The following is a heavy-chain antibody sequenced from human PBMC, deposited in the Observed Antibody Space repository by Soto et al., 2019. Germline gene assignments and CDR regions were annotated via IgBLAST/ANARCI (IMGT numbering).Heavy chain of an antibody. CDR1: GFTFSSYG. CDR2: ISNDGSNK. V-gene: IGHV3-30*18. Sequence: GGSLRLSCAASGFTFSSYGMHWVRQAPGKGLEWVAVISNDGSNKYYADSVKGRFTISRDNSKNTLYLQMNSLRAEDTAVYYCAKDSYARIAVAGTWGQGTLVTVSS. J-gene: IGHJ5*02. CDR3: AKDSYARIAVAGT. D-gene: IGHD6-19*01.